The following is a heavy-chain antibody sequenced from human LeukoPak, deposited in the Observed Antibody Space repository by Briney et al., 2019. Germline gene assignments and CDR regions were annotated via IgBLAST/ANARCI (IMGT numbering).Heavy chain of an antibody. V-gene: IGHV3-30*04. CDR1: GFTFSSYA. D-gene: IGHD3-10*01. CDR2: ISYDGSNK. CDR3: AKDKSMVRGVIIRSGWFDP. J-gene: IGHJ5*02. Sequence: GGSLRLSCAASGFTFSSYAMHWVRQAPGKGLEWVAVISYDGSNKYYADSVKGRFTISRDNAKNSLYLQMNSLRAEDTALYYCAKDKSMVRGVIIRSGWFDPWGQGTLVTVSS.